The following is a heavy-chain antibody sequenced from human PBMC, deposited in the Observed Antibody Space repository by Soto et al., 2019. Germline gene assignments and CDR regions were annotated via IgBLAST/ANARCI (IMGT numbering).Heavy chain of an antibody. Sequence: PSETLSLTCTISGGSISSGGYYWSWIRQHPGKGLEWIGYIYDSGSTSYNPSLKSRVTISGDTSKNQISLKLSSVTAADTAVYYCAREDCWSGYRNYYYYGMDVWGQGTTVTVSS. CDR1: GGSISSGGYY. CDR3: AREDCWSGYRNYYYYGMDV. CDR2: IYDSGST. V-gene: IGHV4-30-4*01. D-gene: IGHD3-3*01. J-gene: IGHJ6*02.